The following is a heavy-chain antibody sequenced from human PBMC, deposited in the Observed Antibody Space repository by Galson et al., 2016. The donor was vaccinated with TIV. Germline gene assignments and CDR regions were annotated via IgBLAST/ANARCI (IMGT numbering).Heavy chain of an antibody. Sequence: SVKVSCKASGYTFISYYMHWVRQAPGQGLEWVGVIDPSGGGTTYAQKFQGRVTMTRDTSTSTVYMELSSLRPDDTAVFYCAVWSNIYYFALWGQGTLITVSS. V-gene: IGHV1-46*01. CDR1: GYTFISYY. J-gene: IGHJ4*02. D-gene: IGHD2-21*01. CDR2: IDPSGGGT. CDR3: AVWSNIYYFAL.